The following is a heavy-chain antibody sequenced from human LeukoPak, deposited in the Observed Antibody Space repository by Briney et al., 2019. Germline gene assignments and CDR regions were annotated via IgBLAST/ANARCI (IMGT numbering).Heavy chain of an antibody. V-gene: IGHV3-48*01. D-gene: IGHD4/OR15-4a*01. J-gene: IGHJ4*02. CDR2: ISSSSSTI. CDR3: ARRARAYSHPYDY. Sequence: GGSLRLSCAASGFTFSSYSMNWVRQAPGKGLEWVSYISSSSSTIYYADSVKGRFTISRDNAKNSLYLQMNSLRAEDTAVYYCARRARAYSHPYDYWGQGTLVTVSS. CDR1: GFTFSSYS.